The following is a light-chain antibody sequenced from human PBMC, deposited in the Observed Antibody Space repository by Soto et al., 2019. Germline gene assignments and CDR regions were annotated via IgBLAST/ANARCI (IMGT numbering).Light chain of an antibody. Sequence: EGVLTQSPGTLSLSPGERATLSCRASQSVNGRYLAWYQQKFGQAPRLLIYGASNRATGIPDRFSGSLSGTDFTLTISRLEPGDFAVYYCQQYGTSPLTCGAGTKVEIK. V-gene: IGKV3-20*01. CDR2: GAS. CDR1: QSVNGRY. CDR3: QQYGTSPLT. J-gene: IGKJ4*01.